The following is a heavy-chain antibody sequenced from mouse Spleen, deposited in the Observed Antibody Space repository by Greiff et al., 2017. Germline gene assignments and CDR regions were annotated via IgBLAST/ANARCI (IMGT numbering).Heavy chain of an antibody. Sequence: VKLQQSGAELVKPGASVKISCKASGYTFTDYYINWVKQRPGQGLEWIGKIGPGSGSTYYNEKFKGKATLTADKSSSTAYMQLSSLTSEDSAVYFCARSVNYYGSSYDWYFDVWGTGTTVTVSS. V-gene: IGHV1-77*01. CDR3: ARSVNYYGSSYDWYFDV. D-gene: IGHD1-1*01. J-gene: IGHJ1*03. CDR1: GYTFTDYY. CDR2: IGPGSGST.